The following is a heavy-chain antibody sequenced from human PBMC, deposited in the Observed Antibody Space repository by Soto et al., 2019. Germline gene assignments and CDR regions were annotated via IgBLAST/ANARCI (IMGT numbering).Heavy chain of an antibody. Sequence: QVQLMQSGAEVKKPGASVKVSCKASGDTFTDYYIHWVRQAPGQGLEWMGTVNPSGGHTTYAQHFLGRVTMTRYTSNNTLYMELTSLTSDGTAIYYCARGGHVVVVTAALDYWDQGTLVTVSS. CDR2: VNPSGGHT. D-gene: IGHD2-21*02. CDR1: GDTFTDYY. V-gene: IGHV1-46*01. CDR3: ARGGHVVVVTAALDY. J-gene: IGHJ4*02.